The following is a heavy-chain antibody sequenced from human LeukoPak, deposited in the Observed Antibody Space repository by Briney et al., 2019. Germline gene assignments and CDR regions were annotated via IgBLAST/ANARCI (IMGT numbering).Heavy chain of an antibody. V-gene: IGHV3-23*01. CDR3: ANHGFYSGSYSMDV. CDR1: GFTFSRYA. J-gene: IGHJ6*02. CDR2: FGNSA. D-gene: IGHD1-26*01. Sequence: GGSLTLSCAAYGFTFSRYAMRWVRPAPGKGREWVSTFGNSAHYADHVKGRFTISRDNSKNTLYLQMNSLRADDAAVYYCANHGFYSGSYSMDVWGQGTTVIVSS.